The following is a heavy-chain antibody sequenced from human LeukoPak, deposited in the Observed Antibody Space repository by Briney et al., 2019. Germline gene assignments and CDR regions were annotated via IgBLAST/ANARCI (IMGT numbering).Heavy chain of an antibody. CDR3: ARGPRYSSGWYGYFDY. Sequence: GGSLRLSCAASGFTFSSDSMNWVRQAPGKGLEWVSSISSSSSYIYYADSVKGRFTISRDNAKNSLYLQMNSLRAEDTAVYYCARGPRYSSGWYGYFDYWGQGTLVTVSS. V-gene: IGHV3-21*01. D-gene: IGHD6-19*01. CDR1: GFTFSSDS. CDR2: ISSSSSYI. J-gene: IGHJ4*02.